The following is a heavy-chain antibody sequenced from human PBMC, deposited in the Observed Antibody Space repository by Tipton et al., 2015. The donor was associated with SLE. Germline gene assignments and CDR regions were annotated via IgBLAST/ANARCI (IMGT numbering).Heavy chain of an antibody. Sequence: SLRLSCAASGFTFSSYGMHWVRQAPGKGLEWVSRINSDGSSTSYADSVKGRFTISRDNAKNSLYLQMNSLRAEDTALYYCAKDKGKAGIVVYYFDYWGQGTLVTVSS. J-gene: IGHJ4*02. CDR2: INSDGSST. CDR3: AKDKGKAGIVVYYFDY. V-gene: IGHV3-74*01. CDR1: GFTFSSYG. D-gene: IGHD1-26*01.